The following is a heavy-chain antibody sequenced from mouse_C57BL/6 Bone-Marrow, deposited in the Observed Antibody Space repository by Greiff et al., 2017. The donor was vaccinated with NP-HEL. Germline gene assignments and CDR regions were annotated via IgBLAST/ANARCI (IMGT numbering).Heavy chain of an antibody. J-gene: IGHJ3*01. D-gene: IGHD1-1*01. CDR1: GFTFSSYG. CDR3: GRLALITTVVGKFAY. Sequence: EVKLMESGGDLVKPGGSLKLSCAASGFTFSSYGMSWVRQTPDKRLEWVATISSGGSYTYYPDSVKGRFTISRDNAKNTLYLQMSSLKSEDTAMYYWGRLALITTVVGKFAYWGQGTLVTVSA. CDR2: ISSGGSYT. V-gene: IGHV5-6*01.